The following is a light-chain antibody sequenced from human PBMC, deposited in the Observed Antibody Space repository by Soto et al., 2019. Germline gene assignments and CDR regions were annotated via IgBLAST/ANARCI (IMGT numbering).Light chain of an antibody. CDR3: KQYNNWWT. V-gene: IGKV3-15*01. CDR2: GAS. Sequence: EIVMTHSPATLSVSPLEIATLSFSSSQSVSSNLAWYQQKPGQAPRLLIYGASTRATGIPARFSGSGSGTEFTLTISSLQSEDFAVYYCKQYNNWWTFGQGTKVDIK. CDR1: QSVSSN. J-gene: IGKJ1*01.